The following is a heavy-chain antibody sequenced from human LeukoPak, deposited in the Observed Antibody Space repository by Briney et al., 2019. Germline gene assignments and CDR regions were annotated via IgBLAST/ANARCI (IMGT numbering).Heavy chain of an antibody. CDR1: GGSFSGYY. CDR2: INHSGST. D-gene: IGHD3-3*01. V-gene: IGHV4-34*01. J-gene: IGHJ4*02. Sequence: PSETLSLTCAVYGGSFSGYYWSWIRQPPGKGLEWIGEINHSGSTNYNPSLKSRVTISVDTSKNQFFLKLSPVTAADTAVYYCARGLTILDYWGQGTLVTVSS. CDR3: ARGLTILDY.